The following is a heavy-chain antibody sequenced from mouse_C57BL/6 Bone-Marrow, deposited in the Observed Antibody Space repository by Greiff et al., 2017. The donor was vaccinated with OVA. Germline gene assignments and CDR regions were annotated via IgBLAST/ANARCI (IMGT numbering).Heavy chain of an antibody. J-gene: IGHJ3*01. CDR2: IYPRSGNT. Sequence: QVQLQQSGPELARPGASVKLSCKASGYSFTSSCMSWVKQCPGQGLEWIGEIYPRSGNTYYNEKFKGKATLTADKSSSTAYMELRSLTSADAAVYFCASPPTALAYWGQGTLVTVSA. CDR1: GYSFTSSC. CDR3: ASPPTALAY. D-gene: IGHD3-2*01. V-gene: IGHV1-81*01.